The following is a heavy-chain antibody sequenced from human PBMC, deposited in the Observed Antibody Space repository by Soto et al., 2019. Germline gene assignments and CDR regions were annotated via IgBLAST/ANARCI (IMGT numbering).Heavy chain of an antibody. CDR3: AKSGYSSSWPFEY. Sequence: EVQLSESGGGLVQPGESLRLSCAVSGISFSDYAMSWVRQAPGKGQEWVSSIVANGDTSYYADSVRGRFTTSRDNSKNILYMEMNALGAEDTAVYYCAKSGYSSSWPFEYWGQGTRVTVSS. CDR1: GISFSDYA. V-gene: IGHV3-23*01. D-gene: IGHD6-13*01. J-gene: IGHJ4*02. CDR2: IVANGDTS.